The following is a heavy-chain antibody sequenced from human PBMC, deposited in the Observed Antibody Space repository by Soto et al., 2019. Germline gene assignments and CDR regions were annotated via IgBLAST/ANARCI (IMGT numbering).Heavy chain of an antibody. D-gene: IGHD4-4*01. CDR1: GGSISSGGYY. V-gene: IGHV4-31*03. Sequence: SEILSLTCTVSGGSISSGGYYWSWIRQHPGKGLEWVGYFYNSGSVFYNPSLKSRVTISVDTSKNQFSLKLISVTAADTAVYYCARGAVTNLYYYYYGMDVWGQGATVTVSS. J-gene: IGHJ6*02. CDR3: ARGAVTNLYYYYYGMDV. CDR2: FYNSGSV.